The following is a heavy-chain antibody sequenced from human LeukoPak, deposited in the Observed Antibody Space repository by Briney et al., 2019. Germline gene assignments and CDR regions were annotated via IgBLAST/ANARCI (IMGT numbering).Heavy chain of an antibody. CDR3: ARDSRLVGTDFDY. D-gene: IGHD1-26*01. CDR2: TYGDGST. V-gene: IGHV3-66*01. Sequence: PGGSLRLSCAASGFTVSGNYMTWVRQAPGKGLEWVSVTYGDGSTSYADSVKDRFTISRDISKNTFFLQMNNLRAEDTAVYYCARDSRLVGTDFDYWGQGTLVTVSS. CDR1: GFTVSGNY. J-gene: IGHJ4*02.